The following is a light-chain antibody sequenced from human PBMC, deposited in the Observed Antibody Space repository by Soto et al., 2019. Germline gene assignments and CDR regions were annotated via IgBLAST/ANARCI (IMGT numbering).Light chain of an antibody. CDR2: EVT. CDR1: SSDVGRYNS. Sequence: QSSLTQPPSASGSPEQSVTISCTGTSSDVGRYNSVSWYQQHPGKAPKLIIYEVTKRPSGVPDRFSASKSGNTASLTVSALQAEDEADYYCSSYAGSNNLIFGGGTKLTVL. J-gene: IGLJ2*01. V-gene: IGLV2-8*01. CDR3: SSYAGSNNLI.